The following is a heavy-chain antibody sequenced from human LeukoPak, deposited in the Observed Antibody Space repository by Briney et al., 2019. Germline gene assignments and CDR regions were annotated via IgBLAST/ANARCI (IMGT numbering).Heavy chain of an antibody. CDR3: ARVRWLQFQGYFDY. CDR1: GTSISYYY. D-gene: IGHD5-24*01. CDR2: IYYSGST. J-gene: IGHJ4*02. V-gene: IGHV4-59*01. Sequence: SETLSLTCTVSGTSISYYYWSWIRQPPGKGLEWIGYIYYSGSTNYNPSLKSRVTISVDTSKNQFSLKLSSVTAADTAVYYCARVRWLQFQGYFDYWGQGTLVTVSS.